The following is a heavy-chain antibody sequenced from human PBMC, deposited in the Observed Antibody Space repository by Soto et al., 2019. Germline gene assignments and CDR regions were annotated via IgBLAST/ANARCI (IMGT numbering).Heavy chain of an antibody. J-gene: IGHJ4*02. CDR1: GGSISSYY. D-gene: IGHD5-18*01. CDR2: IYYSGSA. V-gene: IGHV4-59*01. Sequence: SSETLSLTCTVSGGSISSYYWCWIRQPPGQGLERIGYIYYSGSANYNPSLTSRVTISVATSKNQFSLSLSSVTVAATAAYYCARVPAEDTAMGYYFDYWGQGTLVTVSS. CDR3: ARVPAEDTAMGYYFDY.